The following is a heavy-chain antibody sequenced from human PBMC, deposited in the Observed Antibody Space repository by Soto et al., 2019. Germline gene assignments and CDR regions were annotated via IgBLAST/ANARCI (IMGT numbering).Heavy chain of an antibody. Sequence: VQLVDSGGGVVQPGRSLRLSCAASGFTFSDYAMHWVRQAPGKGLEWVAVGSHDGRNTHYADSVKGRFTISRDSSKNTVSVEMTSLRAEDTAVYYCAKGGRQWLVTSDFNYWGQGALVTVSS. CDR1: GFTFSDYA. V-gene: IGHV3-30*18. J-gene: IGHJ4*02. CDR3: AKGGRQWLVTSDFNY. D-gene: IGHD6-19*01. CDR2: GSHDGRNT.